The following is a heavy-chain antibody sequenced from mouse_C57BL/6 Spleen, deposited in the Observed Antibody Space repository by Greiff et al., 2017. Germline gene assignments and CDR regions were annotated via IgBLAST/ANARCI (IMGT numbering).Heavy chain of an antibody. J-gene: IGHJ3*01. D-gene: IGHD2-5*01. CDR3: ARRDYSNYEGGFAY. V-gene: IGHV1-82*01. CDR2: IYPGDGDT. Sequence: VQLVESGPELVKPGASVKISCKASGYAFSSSWMNWVKQRPGKGLEWIGRIYPGDGDTNYNGKFKGKATLTADKSSSTAYMQLSSLTSEDSAVYFCARRDYSNYEGGFAYWGEGTLVTVSA. CDR1: GYAFSSSW.